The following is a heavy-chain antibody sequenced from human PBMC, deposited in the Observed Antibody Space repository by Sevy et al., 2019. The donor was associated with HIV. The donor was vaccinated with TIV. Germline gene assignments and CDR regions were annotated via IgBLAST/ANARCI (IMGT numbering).Heavy chain of an antibody. CDR3: ARDRRFCGNECYLYYSYGMDV. CDR2: IHADGSS. D-gene: IGHD3-16*02. CDR1: GFNVNDNY. J-gene: IGHJ6*02. Sequence: GGSLRLSCAASGFNVNDNYMTWVRQAPGKGLEWVSIIHADGSSYDADSIKGRFTMSRDDSKNIVNLQMNSLRADDTAVYYCARDRRFCGNECYLYYSYGMDVWGQGTAVTVSS. V-gene: IGHV3-53*01.